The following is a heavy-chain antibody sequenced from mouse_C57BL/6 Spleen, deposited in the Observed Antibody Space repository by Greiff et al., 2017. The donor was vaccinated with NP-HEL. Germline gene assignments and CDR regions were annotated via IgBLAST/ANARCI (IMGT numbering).Heavy chain of an antibody. CDR3: ARGHYYGPLYYYAMDY. Sequence: EVQLVESGGGLVKPGGSLKLSCAASGFTFSDYGMHWVRQAPEKGLEWVAYISSGSSTIYYADTVKGRFTISRDNAKNTLFLQMTSLRSEDTAMYYCARGHYYGPLYYYAMDYWGQGTSVTVSS. D-gene: IGHD1-1*01. J-gene: IGHJ4*01. CDR2: ISSGSSTI. V-gene: IGHV5-17*01. CDR1: GFTFSDYG.